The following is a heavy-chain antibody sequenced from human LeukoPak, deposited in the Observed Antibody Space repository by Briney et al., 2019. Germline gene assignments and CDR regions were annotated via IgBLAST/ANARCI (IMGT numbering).Heavy chain of an antibody. CDR3: ARGDCSGGSCYWTYYYYYMDV. V-gene: IGHV4-34*01. CDR1: GGSFSDYY. J-gene: IGHJ6*03. CDR2: INHSGST. D-gene: IGHD2-15*01. Sequence: SETLSLTCAVYGGSFSDYYWSWIRQPPGKGLEWIGEINHSGSTNYNPSLKSRVTISVDTSKNQFSLKLSSVTAADTAVYYCARGDCSGGSCYWTYYYYYMDVWGKGTTVTVSS.